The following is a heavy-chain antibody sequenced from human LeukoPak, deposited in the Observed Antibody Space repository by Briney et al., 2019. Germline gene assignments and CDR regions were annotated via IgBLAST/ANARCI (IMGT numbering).Heavy chain of an antibody. Sequence: GGSLRLSCAASGFTFSSYSMNWVRQAPGKGLEWVSYISSSSTIYYADSVKGRFTISRDNAKNSLYLQMNSLRAEDTAVYYCARLSLTGGWGIYSNVFDIGGKGKRAPVSP. J-gene: IGHJ3*02. CDR2: ISSSSTI. CDR1: GFTFSSYS. CDR3: ARLSLTGGWGIYSNVFDI. D-gene: IGHD3-10*01. V-gene: IGHV3-48*04.